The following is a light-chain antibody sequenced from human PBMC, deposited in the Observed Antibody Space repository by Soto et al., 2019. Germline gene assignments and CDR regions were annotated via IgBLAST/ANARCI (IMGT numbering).Light chain of an antibody. CDR1: SSDVGGYNY. Sequence: QSVLTQPASVSGSAGESITISYTGTSSDVGGYNYVSWYQQHPGKAPKLMIYDVSNRPSGVSNRFSGSKSGNTASLTISGLQAEDEADYYCSSYTSSSTYVFGTGTKVTVL. CDR3: SSYTSSSTYV. CDR2: DVS. V-gene: IGLV2-14*01. J-gene: IGLJ1*01.